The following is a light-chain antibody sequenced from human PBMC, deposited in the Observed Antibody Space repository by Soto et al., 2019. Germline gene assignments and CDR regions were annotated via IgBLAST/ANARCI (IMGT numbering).Light chain of an antibody. CDR2: AAS. V-gene: IGKV1-39*01. Sequence: DIQMTQSPSSLSASVGDRVTITCRASQSISSYLNWYQQKPGKASKLLIYAASSLQSGVPSRVSGSESGTDFTLTISSLQPEDFATYYCQQSYSTRWPFGQGNKVEIK. CDR1: QSISSY. CDR3: QQSYSTRWP. J-gene: IGKJ1*01.